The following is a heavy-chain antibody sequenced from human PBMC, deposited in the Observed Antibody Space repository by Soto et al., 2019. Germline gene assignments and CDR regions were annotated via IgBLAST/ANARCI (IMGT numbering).Heavy chain of an antibody. J-gene: IGHJ4*02. D-gene: IGHD6-19*01. V-gene: IGHV3-64D*08. CDR2: ISSNGGST. Sequence: GGSLRLSCSASGFTFSSYAMHWVRQAPGKGLEYVSAISSNGGSTYYADSVKGRFTISRDNSKNTLYLQMSSLRAEDTAVYYCVKEAREGYSSGPKNYFDYWGQGTLVTVSS. CDR3: VKEAREGYSSGPKNYFDY. CDR1: GFTFSSYA.